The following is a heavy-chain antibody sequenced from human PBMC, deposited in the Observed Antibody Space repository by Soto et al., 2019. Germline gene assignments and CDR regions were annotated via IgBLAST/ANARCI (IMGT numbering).Heavy chain of an antibody. D-gene: IGHD1-7*01. CDR2: ISAYNGNT. V-gene: IGHV1-18*01. CDR3: ARPAGTTFNYYYGMDV. Sequence: ASVKVSCKASGYTFTSYGISWVRQAPGQGLERMGWISAYNGNTNYAQKIQGRDTMTTDTSTSTAYMELRSLRSDDTAVYYCARPAGTTFNYYYGMDVWGQGTTVTVSS. CDR1: GYTFTSYG. J-gene: IGHJ6*02.